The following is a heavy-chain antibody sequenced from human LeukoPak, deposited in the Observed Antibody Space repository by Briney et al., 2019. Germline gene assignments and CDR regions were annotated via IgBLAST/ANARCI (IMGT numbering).Heavy chain of an antibody. V-gene: IGHV4-4*07. CDR3: ARDQTYYVSSGYYYVTYLQH. Sequence: SETLSLTCTVSGASISSSYCTWIWQPAGEGLEWIGRMSSGGSTTYNPSFKSRVTMSLDTSKKQFSLNLTSVTAADTAVYYCARDQTYYVSSGYYYVTYLQHWGQGMLVTVSS. CDR1: GASISSSY. J-gene: IGHJ1*01. CDR2: MSSGGST. D-gene: IGHD3-22*01.